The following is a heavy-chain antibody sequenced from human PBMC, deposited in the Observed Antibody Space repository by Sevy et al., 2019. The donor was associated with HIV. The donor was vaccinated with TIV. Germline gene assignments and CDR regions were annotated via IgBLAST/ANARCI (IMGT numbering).Heavy chain of an antibody. CDR3: ANSRGRFDGSSWIYYYYGMDV. CDR2: ISNDGSDK. J-gene: IGHJ6*02. D-gene: IGHD6-13*01. CDR1: GFTFSSYG. V-gene: IGHV3-30*18. Sequence: GGSLRLSCVASGFTFSSYGMHWVRQAPGKGLEWVALISNDGSDKNYVDSVKGRFTISRDNSKDTLYQQMNSLRAEDTAVYYCANSRGRFDGSSWIYYYYGMDVWGQGTTVTVSS.